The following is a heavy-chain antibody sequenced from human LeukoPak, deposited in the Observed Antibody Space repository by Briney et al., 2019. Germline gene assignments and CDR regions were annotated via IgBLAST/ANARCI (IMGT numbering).Heavy chain of an antibody. D-gene: IGHD3-22*01. CDR1: GFTFSSYS. V-gene: IGHV3-21*01. Sequence: GGSLRLSCAASGFTFSSYSMNWVRQAPGKGLEWVSSISSSSSYIYYADSVKGRFTISRGNAKNSLYLQMNSLRAEDTAVYYCARAGSSGTNDAFDIWGQGTMVTVSS. CDR2: ISSSSSYI. CDR3: ARAGSSGTNDAFDI. J-gene: IGHJ3*02.